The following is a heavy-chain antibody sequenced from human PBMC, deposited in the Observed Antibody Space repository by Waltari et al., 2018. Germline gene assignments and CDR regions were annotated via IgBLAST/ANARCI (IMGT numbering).Heavy chain of an antibody. Sequence: QVQLVQSGAEVKKPGSSVKVSCKASGGTFSSYDINWVRQATGQGLEWMGWINPNSGTTGYAQKFQGSVTMTRNTSISTAYLELISLRSEDTAVYYCSRGRGSSWYYFDYWGQGTLVTVSS. J-gene: IGHJ4*02. CDR2: INPNSGTT. V-gene: IGHV1-8*02. D-gene: IGHD6-13*01. CDR1: GGTFSSYD. CDR3: SRGRGSSWYYFDY.